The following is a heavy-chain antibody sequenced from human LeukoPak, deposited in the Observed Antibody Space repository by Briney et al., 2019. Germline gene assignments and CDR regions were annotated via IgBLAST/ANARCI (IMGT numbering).Heavy chain of an antibody. D-gene: IGHD3-22*01. CDR3: ARDHHDSSGYYSFDY. CDR1: GGSISSYY. V-gene: IGHV4-59*01. Sequence: SETLSLTCTVSGGSISSYYWSWIRQPPGKGLEWIGYIYYSGSTNYNPSLKSRVTISVDTSENQFSLKLSSVTAADTAVYYCARDHHDSSGYYSFDYWGQETLVPVSS. CDR2: IYYSGST. J-gene: IGHJ4*02.